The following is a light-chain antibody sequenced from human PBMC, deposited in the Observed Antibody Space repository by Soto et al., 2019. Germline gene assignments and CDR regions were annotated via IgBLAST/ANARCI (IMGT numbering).Light chain of an antibody. CDR1: SSNIGAGYD. V-gene: IGLV1-40*01. Sequence: QSALTQPPSVSGAPGQRVTISCTGSSSNIGAGYDVHWYQQLPGTAPKLLIYGNSNRPSGVPDRFSGSKSGTSASLAITGLQAEDEADYYCQSYDSSLNGSVVFGGGTKVTVL. CDR3: QSYDSSLNGSVV. J-gene: IGLJ2*01. CDR2: GNS.